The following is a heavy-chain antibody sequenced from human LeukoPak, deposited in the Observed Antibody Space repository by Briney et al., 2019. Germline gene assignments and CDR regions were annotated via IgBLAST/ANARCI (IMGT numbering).Heavy chain of an antibody. V-gene: IGHV3-30*18. CDR2: ISYDGSNK. CDR1: GFTFSSYG. J-gene: IGHJ5*02. Sequence: GGSLRLSCAASGFTFSSYGMHWVRQVPGKGLEWVAVISYDGSNKYYADSVKGRFTISRDNSKNTLYLQMNSLRAEDTAVYYCAKVVVPAAILNWFDPWGQGTLVTVSS. D-gene: IGHD2-2*02. CDR3: AKVVVPAAILNWFDP.